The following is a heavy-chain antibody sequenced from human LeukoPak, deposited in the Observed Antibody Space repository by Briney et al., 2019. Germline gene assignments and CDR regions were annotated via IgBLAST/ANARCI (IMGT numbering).Heavy chain of an antibody. CDR2: ISGSGGSI. CDR3: ATRGGYYDFWSGSGDY. J-gene: IGHJ4*02. D-gene: IGHD3-3*01. V-gene: IGHV3-23*01. CDR1: GFTFSSYA. Sequence: GGSLRLSCAASGFTFSSYAMSWVRQAPGKGLEWVSAISGSGGSIYNADSVKGRLTISRDNSKNTLYLQMNSLRAEDTAVYYCATRGGYYDFWSGSGDYWGQGTLVTVSS.